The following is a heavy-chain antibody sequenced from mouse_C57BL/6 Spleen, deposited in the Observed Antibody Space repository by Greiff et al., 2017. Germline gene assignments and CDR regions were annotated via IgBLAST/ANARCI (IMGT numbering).Heavy chain of an antibody. V-gene: IGHV5-9*01. CDR3: ARRGGYDGYSFWYFDV. J-gene: IGHJ1*03. CDR1: GFTFSSYT. CDR2: ISGGGGNT. Sequence: EVHLVESGGGLVKPGGSLKLSCAASGFTFSSYTMSWVRQTPEKRLEWVATISGGGGNTYYPDSVKGRFTISRDNAKNTLYLQMSSLRSEDTALYDCARRGGYDGYSFWYFDVWGTGTTVTVSS. D-gene: IGHD2-3*01.